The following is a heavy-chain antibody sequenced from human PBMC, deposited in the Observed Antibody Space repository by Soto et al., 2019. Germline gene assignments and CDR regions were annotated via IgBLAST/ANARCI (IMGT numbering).Heavy chain of an antibody. D-gene: IGHD3-16*01. Sequence: VGSLGLSCAASGLTFSNYALTCVRQAPGKGLEWVSTINGGGGRTYYVASVKGRFTISRDNSESTLYLQMNGLRAEDTAVYYCAKDNDRGEFMDVWGRGTTVIVSS. CDR3: AKDNDRGEFMDV. V-gene: IGHV3-23*01. CDR1: GLTFSNYA. J-gene: IGHJ6*01. CDR2: INGGGGRT.